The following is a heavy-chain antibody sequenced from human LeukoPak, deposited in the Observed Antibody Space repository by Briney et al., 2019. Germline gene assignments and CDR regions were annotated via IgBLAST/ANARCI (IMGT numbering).Heavy chain of an antibody. J-gene: IGHJ4*02. Sequence: SETLSLTCVVYGGSFSGYYWSWIRQPPGKGLEWIGEINHSGSTNYNPSLKSRVTISVDTSKNQFSLKLSSVTAADTAAYYCARVGDDYSNYVGYWGQGTLVTVSS. CDR3: ARVGDDYSNYVGY. D-gene: IGHD4-11*01. V-gene: IGHV4-34*01. CDR1: GGSFSGYY. CDR2: INHSGST.